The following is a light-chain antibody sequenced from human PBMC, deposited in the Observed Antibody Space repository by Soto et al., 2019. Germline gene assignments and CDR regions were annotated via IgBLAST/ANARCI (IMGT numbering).Light chain of an antibody. Sequence: QSVLTQSPSASASLGASVKLTCTLSSGHSSYSIAWHQQQPDKGPRYLMKVNSDDSHNKGDGIPDRFSGSSSGAERYLTIFSLQSEDEADYYCQTWDTGIQVFGGGTKLTVL. CDR1: SGHSSYS. V-gene: IGLV4-69*01. J-gene: IGLJ2*01. CDR3: QTWDTGIQV. CDR2: VNSDDSH.